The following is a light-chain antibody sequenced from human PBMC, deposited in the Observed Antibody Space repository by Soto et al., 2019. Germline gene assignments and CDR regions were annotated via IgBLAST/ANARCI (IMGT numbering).Light chain of an antibody. CDR3: LIYYGVAELWV. CDR2: STN. Sequence: QDVVTQEPSLTVSPGGTVTLNCASNTGAVTNGHYANWFQQKPGHAPRALIYSTNNKHSWTPARFSGSLLGGKAALTLSDVQIEDEADYYCLIYYGVAELWVSGGGTKITVL. V-gene: IGLV7-43*01. J-gene: IGLJ3*02. CDR1: TGAVTNGHY.